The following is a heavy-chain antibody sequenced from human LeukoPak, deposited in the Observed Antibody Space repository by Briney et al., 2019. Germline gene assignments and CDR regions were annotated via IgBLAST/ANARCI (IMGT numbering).Heavy chain of an antibody. CDR3: ARGDYYYYYMDV. V-gene: IGHV1-8*03. J-gene: IGHJ6*03. CDR2: MNPNSGNT. Sequence: ASVKASCKASGYTFTSYDINWVRQATGQGIEWMGWMNPNSGNTGYAQKFQGRVTITRNTSISTAYMELSSLRSEDTAVYYCARGDYYYYYMDVWGKGTTVTVSS. CDR1: GYTFTSYD.